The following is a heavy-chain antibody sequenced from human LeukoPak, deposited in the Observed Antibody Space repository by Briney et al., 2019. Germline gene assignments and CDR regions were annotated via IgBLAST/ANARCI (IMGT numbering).Heavy chain of an antibody. D-gene: IGHD1-14*01. V-gene: IGHV4-38-2*01. J-gene: IGHJ5*02. CDR2: MYHSGST. CDR1: GYSISSGYY. CDR3: ARRRRGVNREDDWFDP. Sequence: PSETLSLTCAVSGYSISSGYYWGWFRQPPGKGLEWIGCMYHSGSTYYNPSLKSRVTISVDTSKNQFSLRLSSVTAADTAVYYCARRRRGVNREDDWFDPWGLGTLVTVSS.